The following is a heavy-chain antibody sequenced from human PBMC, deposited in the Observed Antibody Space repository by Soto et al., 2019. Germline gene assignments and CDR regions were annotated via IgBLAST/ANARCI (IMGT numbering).Heavy chain of an antibody. Sequence: EVQLVESGGDLVKPGGSLRLSCAASGFTFSNTWMNWVRQAPGKGLEWAGGIKSKSNGGTTDYAAPVKGRFTISRDDSKDTLYLQMNSLKTEDTAVYYCTRDLWDWGQGTLVTVSS. J-gene: IGHJ4*02. V-gene: IGHV3-15*07. CDR2: IKSKSNGGTT. CDR3: TRDLWD. CDR1: GFTFSNTW. D-gene: IGHD1-26*01.